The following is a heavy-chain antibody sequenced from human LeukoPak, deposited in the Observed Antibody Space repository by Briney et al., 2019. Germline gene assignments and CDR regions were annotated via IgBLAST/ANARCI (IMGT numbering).Heavy chain of an antibody. CDR3: ARVPITDDAFDI. Sequence: SETLSLICTVSGGSISSGGYYWSWIRQHPGKGLEWIGYIYYSGSTYYNPSLKSRVTISVDTSKNQFSLKLSSVTAADTAVYYCARVPITDDAFDIWGQGTMVTVSS. J-gene: IGHJ3*02. V-gene: IGHV4-31*03. D-gene: IGHD5-24*01. CDR2: IYYSGST. CDR1: GGSISSGGYY.